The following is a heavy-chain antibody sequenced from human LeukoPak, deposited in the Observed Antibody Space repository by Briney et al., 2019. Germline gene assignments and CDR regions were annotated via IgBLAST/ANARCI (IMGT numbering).Heavy chain of an antibody. CDR2: IIPIFGTA. Sequence: SVKVSCKASGGTFSSYAISWVRQAPGQGLEWMGAIIPIFGTANYAQKFQGRVTITADESTSTAYMELSSLRSEDTAVYYCARDLYYYDSGGPFDYWGQGTLVTVSS. CDR3: ARDLYYYDSGGPFDY. CDR1: GGTFSSYA. V-gene: IGHV1-69*13. D-gene: IGHD3-22*01. J-gene: IGHJ4*02.